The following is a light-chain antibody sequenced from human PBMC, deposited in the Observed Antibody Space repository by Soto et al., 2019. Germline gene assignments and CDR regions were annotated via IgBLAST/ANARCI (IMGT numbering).Light chain of an antibody. CDR2: EGT. CDR1: SSDIGNYDL. Sequence: QSALTQPASVSGSPGQSITISCTGTSSDIGNYDLVSWYQQHPDKAPKLLIYEGTKRPSGVSNRFSGSKSGNTASLTISALQAEDEADYYCCSNAVGSTLVFGGGTKLTVL. V-gene: IGLV2-23*01. J-gene: IGLJ2*01. CDR3: CSNAVGSTLV.